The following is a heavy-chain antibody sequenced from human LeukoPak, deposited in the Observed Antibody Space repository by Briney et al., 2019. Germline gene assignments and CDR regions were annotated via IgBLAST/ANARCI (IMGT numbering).Heavy chain of an antibody. J-gene: IGHJ6*04. D-gene: IGHD2-15*01. Sequence: GGSLRLSCAASGFTFSSYDMHWVRQATGKGLEWVSVIGAVGDTYYSDSVKGRFTISRDNSKNTLYLQMNSLRAEDTTVYYCAKDRGYCSGGSCYGMDVWGKGTMVTVSS. CDR1: GFTFSSYD. V-gene: IGHV3-13*01. CDR2: IGAVGDT. CDR3: AKDRGYCSGGSCYGMDV.